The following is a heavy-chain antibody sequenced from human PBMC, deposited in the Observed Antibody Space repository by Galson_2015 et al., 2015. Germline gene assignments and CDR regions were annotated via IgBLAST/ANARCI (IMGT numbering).Heavy chain of an antibody. CDR2: ISGSGGST. D-gene: IGHD3-3*01. CDR3: AKDLFPERFDDFWSGSIDY. J-gene: IGHJ4*02. CDR1: GFTFSSYA. Sequence: SLRLSCAASGFTFSSYAMSWVRQAPGKGLEWVSAISGSGGSTYYADSVKGRFTISRDNSKNTLYLQMNSLRAEDTAVYYCAKDLFPERFDDFWSGSIDYWGQGTLVTVSS. V-gene: IGHV3-23*01.